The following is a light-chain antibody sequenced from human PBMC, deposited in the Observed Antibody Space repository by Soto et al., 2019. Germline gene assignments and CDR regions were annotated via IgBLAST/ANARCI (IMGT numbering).Light chain of an antibody. J-gene: IGLJ1*01. V-gene: IGLV2-18*02. CDR1: SSDVGNYNR. CDR3: SSYTSSSTYV. CDR2: EVS. Sequence: QSALTQPPSVSGSLGPSVTISCTGTSSDVGNYNRVSWYQQPPGTAPKVIIYEVSNRPSGVPDRFSGSKSGNTASLTISGLQAEDEADYYCSSYTSSSTYVFGTGTKLTVL.